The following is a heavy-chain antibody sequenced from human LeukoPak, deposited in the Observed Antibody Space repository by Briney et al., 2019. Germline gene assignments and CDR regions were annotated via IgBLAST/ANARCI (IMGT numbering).Heavy chain of an antibody. V-gene: IGHV1-2*02. Sequence: ASVKVSCKASGYTFTGYYVHWVRQAPGQGLEWMGWINPNSGGTIHAQKFQGRVTMTRDTSISTAYMELSRLRSDDTAVYYCARDKLVAGDGVFDYWGQGTPVTVSS. CDR1: GYTFTGYY. CDR3: ARDKLVAGDGVFDY. J-gene: IGHJ4*02. D-gene: IGHD6-19*01. CDR2: INPNSGGT.